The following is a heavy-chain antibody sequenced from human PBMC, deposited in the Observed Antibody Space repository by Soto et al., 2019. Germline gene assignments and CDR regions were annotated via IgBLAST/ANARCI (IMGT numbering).Heavy chain of an antibody. CDR1: GFTFSDYY. V-gene: IGHV3-11*01. CDR2: ISSSGSTI. Sequence: GGSLRLSCAASGFTFSDYYMSWIRQAPGKGLEWVTYISSSGSTIYYADSVKGRFTISRDNAKNSLYLQMNSLRAEDTAVYYCAGKKVTMTWFDPWGQGTLVTVSS. D-gene: IGHD3-22*01. J-gene: IGHJ5*02. CDR3: AGKKVTMTWFDP.